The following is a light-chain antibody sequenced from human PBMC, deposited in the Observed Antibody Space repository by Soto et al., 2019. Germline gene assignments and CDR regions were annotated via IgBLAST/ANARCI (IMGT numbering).Light chain of an antibody. CDR2: GAS. V-gene: IGKV3-20*01. CDR3: QQYGSSPWT. J-gene: IGKJ1*01. CDR1: QSVSSSY. Sequence: EIVLTQSPGTLSLSPGERATLSCRASQSVSSSYLAWYQQKPGQAPRLLIYGASSRATGIPDRFSGSGSGTDFTLTISRLEPDDCAVYYCQQYGSSPWTFGQGTKVEI.